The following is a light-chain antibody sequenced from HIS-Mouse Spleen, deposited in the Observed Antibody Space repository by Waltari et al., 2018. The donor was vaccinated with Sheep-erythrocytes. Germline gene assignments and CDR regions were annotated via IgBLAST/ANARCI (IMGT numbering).Light chain of an antibody. J-gene: IGLJ3*02. Sequence: QSALTQPASVSGFPCQSIPISCTGTSRYVGGYNYVSRYQQHPGKAPKLMIYDVSNRPSGVSNRFSGSKSGNTASLTISGLQAEDEADYYCSSYTSSSTWVFGGGTKLTVL. V-gene: IGLV2-14*03. CDR1: SRYVGGYNY. CDR2: DVS. CDR3: SSYTSSSTWV.